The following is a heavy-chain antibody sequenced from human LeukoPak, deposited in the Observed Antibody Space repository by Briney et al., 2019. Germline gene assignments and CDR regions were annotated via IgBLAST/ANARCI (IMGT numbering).Heavy chain of an antibody. V-gene: IGHV4-39*01. J-gene: IGHJ4*02. CDR2: IYYSGST. D-gene: IGHD3-3*01. CDR1: GGSISSSSYY. Sequence: KSSETLSLTCTVSGGSISSSSYYWGWIRQPPGKGLEWIGSIYYSGSTYYNPSLKSRVTISVDTSKNQFSLKLSSVTAADTAVYYCASHYLKTPYTIFGVEFGYWGQGTLVTVSS. CDR3: ASHYLKTPYTIFGVEFGY.